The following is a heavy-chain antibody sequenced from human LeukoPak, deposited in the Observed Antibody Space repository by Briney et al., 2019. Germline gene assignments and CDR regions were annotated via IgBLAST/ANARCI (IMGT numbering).Heavy chain of an antibody. J-gene: IGHJ5*02. CDR2: IYYSGST. D-gene: IGHD2-15*01. V-gene: IGHV4-31*03. CDR3: ARVHCSGGSCYWFDP. CDR1: GGSISSGGYN. Sequence: SETLSLTCTVSGGSISSGGYNWSWIRQHPGKGLEWIGYIYYSGSTYYNPSLKSRVTISVDTSKNQFSLKLSSVTAADTAVYYCARVHCSGGSCYWFDPWGQGTLVTVSS.